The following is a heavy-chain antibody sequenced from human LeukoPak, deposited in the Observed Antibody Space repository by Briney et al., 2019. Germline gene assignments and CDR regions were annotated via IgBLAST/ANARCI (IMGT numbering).Heavy chain of an antibody. V-gene: IGHV3-73*01. CDR1: GFTFSGSA. J-gene: IGHJ4*02. D-gene: IGHD3-9*01. CDR3: TRTTGYYPTTLYDY. CDR2: IRSKANSYAT. Sequence: GGSLRLSCAASGFTFSGSAMHWVRQASGKGVEWVGRIRSKANSYATAYAASGKGRLTISRDEKKKKAYMQINSLKTEDTAVYYCTRTTGYYPTTLYDYWGQGTLVTVSS.